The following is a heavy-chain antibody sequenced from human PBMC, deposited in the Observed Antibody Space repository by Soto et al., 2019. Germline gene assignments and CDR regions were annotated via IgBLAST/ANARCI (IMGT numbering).Heavy chain of an antibody. CDR2: VSGSGGTT. CDR3: AKTTSYXTGWCDY. Sequence: GGSLRLSCAASGFTFTSDAMTWVRQAPGKGLEWVSTVSGSGGTTYYADSVKGRFTISRDNSKNTLYLQLSSLRAEDTAVYYCAKTTSYXTGWCDYWGQGTLVTVSS. J-gene: IGHJ4*02. D-gene: IGHD6-19*01. V-gene: IGHV3-23*01. CDR1: GFTFTSDA.